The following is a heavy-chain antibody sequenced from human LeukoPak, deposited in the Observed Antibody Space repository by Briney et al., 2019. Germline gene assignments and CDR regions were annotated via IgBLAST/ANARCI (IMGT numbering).Heavy chain of an antibody. CDR2: SYRGGST. V-gene: IGHV4-38-2*02. CDR1: NYYISTGDY. D-gene: IGHD2-15*01. J-gene: IGHJ4*02. CDR3: ASTRYCSGGTCYSSTYFNY. Sequence: PSETLSLTCTVSNYYISTGDYWGWIRQSPGRGLEWLASSYRGGSTYYEPSLRSRVIVSVDTSKNHISLRMRSVTAADTAIYYCASTRYCSGGTCYSSTYFNYWGQGTLVTVSS.